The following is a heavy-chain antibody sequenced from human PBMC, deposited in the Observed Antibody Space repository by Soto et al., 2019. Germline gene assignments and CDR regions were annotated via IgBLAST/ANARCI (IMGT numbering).Heavy chain of an antibody. CDR2: IDPSDSYT. CDR1: GYSFTSYW. D-gene: IGHD2-15*01. Sequence: PGESLKISCKGSGYSFTSYWISWVRQMPGKGLEWMGRIDPSDSYTYYSQCFKGHVTISARKSIITAYLQWSSRRASDTAMDYCAGKLASKPYFLFYPWGHGTLVPVS. V-gene: IGHV5-10-1*01. CDR3: AGKLASKPYFLFYP. J-gene: IGHJ5*02.